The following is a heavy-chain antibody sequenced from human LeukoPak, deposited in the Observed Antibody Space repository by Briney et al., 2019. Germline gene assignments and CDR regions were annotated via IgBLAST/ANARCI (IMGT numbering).Heavy chain of an antibody. V-gene: IGHV3-33*01. D-gene: IGHD2-21*01. CDR3: ARESGAGGDFDH. J-gene: IGHJ4*02. CDR1: GFTFSAFA. CDR2: IWADGSDE. Sequence: GGSLRLSCAASGFTFSAFAMHWVRQAPGKGLEWVAVIWADGSDEYYGESVKGRFTISRSNSRDTLYLQMNGLRAEDTALYYCARESGAGGDFDHWGQGTLVTVSS.